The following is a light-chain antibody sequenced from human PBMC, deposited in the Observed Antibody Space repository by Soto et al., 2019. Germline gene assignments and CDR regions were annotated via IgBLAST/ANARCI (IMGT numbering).Light chain of an antibody. V-gene: IGKV1-33*01. Sequence: DNQLTQSPSSLSASVGDRVTITCQASHDISSYLNWYQQKPGKAPKLLIYDASNLETGVPSRFSGSGSETGFTFTISSLQPEDIATYYCQQYYRGITFGPGTKVDIK. CDR2: DAS. J-gene: IGKJ3*01. CDR1: HDISSY. CDR3: QQYYRGIT.